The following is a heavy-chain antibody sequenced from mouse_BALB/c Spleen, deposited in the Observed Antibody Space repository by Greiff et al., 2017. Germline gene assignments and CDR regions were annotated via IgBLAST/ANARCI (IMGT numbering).Heavy chain of an antibody. Sequence: EVKLMESGPGLVKPSQSLSLTCTVTGYSITSDYAWNWIRQFPGNKLEWMGYISYSSSTSYNPSLKSRISITRDTSKNQFFLQLNSVTTEDTATYYCAHYYGSSEGYFDYWGQGTTLTVSS. V-gene: IGHV3-2*02. D-gene: IGHD1-1*01. CDR2: ISYSSST. CDR3: AHYYGSSEGYFDY. J-gene: IGHJ2*01. CDR1: GYSITSDYA.